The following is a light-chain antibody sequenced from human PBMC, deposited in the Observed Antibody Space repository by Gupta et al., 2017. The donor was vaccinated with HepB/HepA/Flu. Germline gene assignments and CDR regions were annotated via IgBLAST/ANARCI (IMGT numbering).Light chain of an antibody. CDR2: DIN. Sequence: HSAPTQPRSVSGSPGQSVTISCTGTSSDVGGYNFDSWYQQHADTAPKVMFDDINKRPSGVPDRFCGSNSGNTTSLTISGLEAEDGADYCCWSYGSTYTWVFGGGTKLTVL. CDR1: SSDVGGYNF. J-gene: IGLJ3*02. CDR3: WSYGSTYTWV. V-gene: IGLV2-11*01.